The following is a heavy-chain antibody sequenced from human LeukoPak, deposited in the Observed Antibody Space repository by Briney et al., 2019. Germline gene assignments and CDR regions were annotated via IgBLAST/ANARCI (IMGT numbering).Heavy chain of an antibody. Sequence: PSETLSLTCAVYGGSFSGYYWSWIRQPPGKGLEWIGEINHSGSTNYNPSLKSRVTISVDTSKNQFSLKLSSVTAADTAVYYCARGARLITGSYFRYWGQGTLVTVSS. D-gene: IGHD1-20*01. CDR1: GGSFSGYY. CDR2: INHSGST. J-gene: IGHJ1*01. CDR3: ARGARLITGSYFRY. V-gene: IGHV4-34*01.